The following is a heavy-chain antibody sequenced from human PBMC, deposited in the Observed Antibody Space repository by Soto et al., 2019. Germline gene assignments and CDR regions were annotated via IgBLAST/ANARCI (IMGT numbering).Heavy chain of an antibody. Sequence: GGSLRLSCAASGFTFRSYEMNWVRQAPGKGLEWVSYISSSGSTMYYADSVKGRFTISRDNAKNSLYLQMNSLRAEDTAVYYCARDSRYYDSSDYFDYWGQGTLVTVS. CDR3: ARDSRYYDSSDYFDY. D-gene: IGHD3-22*01. CDR1: GFTFRSYE. J-gene: IGHJ4*02. CDR2: ISSSGSTM. V-gene: IGHV3-48*03.